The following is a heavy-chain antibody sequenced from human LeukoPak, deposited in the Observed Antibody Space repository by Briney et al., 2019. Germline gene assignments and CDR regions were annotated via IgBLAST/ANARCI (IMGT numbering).Heavy chain of an antibody. J-gene: IGHJ4*02. CDR3: AKDLRITGKLDY. Sequence: GRSLRLSCAASGFTFSSYGMHWVRQAPGKGLEWVAVISYDGSNKYYADSVKGRFTISRDNYKNTLYLQMNSLRAEDTAVYYCAKDLRITGKLDYWGQGTLVSVSS. CDR2: ISYDGSNK. D-gene: IGHD1-20*01. CDR1: GFTFSSYG. V-gene: IGHV3-30*18.